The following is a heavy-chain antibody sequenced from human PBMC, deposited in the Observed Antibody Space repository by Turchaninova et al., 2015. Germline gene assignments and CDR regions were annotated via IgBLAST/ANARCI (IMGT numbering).Heavy chain of an antibody. V-gene: IGHV4-34*01. CDR3: ARDHRQPKYIVVVPAHGQPFDP. Sequence: QVQLQQWGAGLLKPSETLSRTCAVWGWSFRGYYWGWVRQPPGKGLEWSGEINHSGSTNYNPSLKSRVTISVDTSKNQFSLKLSSVTAADTAVYYCARDHRQPKYIVVVPAHGQPFDPWGQGTLVTVSS. CDR1: GWSFRGYY. CDR2: INHSGST. D-gene: IGHD2-2*01. J-gene: IGHJ5*02.